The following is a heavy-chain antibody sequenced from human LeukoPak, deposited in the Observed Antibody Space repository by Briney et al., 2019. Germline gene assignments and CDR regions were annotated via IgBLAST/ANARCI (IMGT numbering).Heavy chain of an antibody. D-gene: IGHD6-19*01. Sequence: SETLSLTCTVSGDSFNNHFWSWIRQPPGKGLEWIGYVYHSGNTNYNPSLKNRVTISVDTSKKQFSLRLNSVTAADTAVYYCARDDPVAVDWYFDLWGRGTLVTVSS. J-gene: IGHJ2*01. CDR1: GDSFNNHF. CDR2: VYHSGNT. V-gene: IGHV4-59*11. CDR3: ARDDPVAVDWYFDL.